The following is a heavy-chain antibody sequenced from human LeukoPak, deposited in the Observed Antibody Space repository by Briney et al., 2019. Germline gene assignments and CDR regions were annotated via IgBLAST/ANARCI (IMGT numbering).Heavy chain of an antibody. D-gene: IGHD3-22*01. J-gene: IGHJ4*02. V-gene: IGHV1-46*01. CDR3: ARGPISWYYYDSSGSRFDY. CDR2: INPSGGST. Sequence: ASVKVSCKASGYTFTSYYMHWVRRAPGQGLEWMGIINPSGGSTSYAQKFQGRVTMTRDTSTSTVYMELSSLRSEDTAVYYCARGPISWYYYDSSGSRFDYWGQGTLVTVSS. CDR1: GYTFTSYY.